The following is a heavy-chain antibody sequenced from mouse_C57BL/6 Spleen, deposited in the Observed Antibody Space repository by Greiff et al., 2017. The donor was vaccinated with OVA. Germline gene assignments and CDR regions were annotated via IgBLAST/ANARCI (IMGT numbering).Heavy chain of an antibody. V-gene: IGHV14-2*01. CDR1: GYTITDYY. D-gene: IGHD1-1*01. Sequence: DVQLQEPGAELVKPGASVKLSCTASGYTITDYYMHWVKQRTEQGLEWIGRIDPADGETNYAPKFQGKATMTVDTSSNTAYMQLSSLTSEDTAVYYCARDDYGGSSNWYFDVWGKGTTVTVSS. CDR3: ARDDYGGSSNWYFDV. CDR2: IDPADGET. J-gene: IGHJ1*03.